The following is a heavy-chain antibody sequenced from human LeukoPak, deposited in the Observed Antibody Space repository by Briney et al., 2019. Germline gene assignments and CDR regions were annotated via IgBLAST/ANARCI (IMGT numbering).Heavy chain of an antibody. CDR2: IYHSGST. J-gene: IGHJ6*03. V-gene: IGHV4-4*02. CDR1: GGSISSSNW. D-gene: IGHD2-2*02. CDR3: ARARYCSSTSCNTPYYYMDV. Sequence: SGTLSLTCAVSGGSISSSNWWSWVRQPPGKGLEGIGEIYHSGSTNYNPSLKSRVTISVDTSKNQFSLKLSSVTAADTAVYYCARARYCSSTSCNTPYYYMDVWGKGTTVTVSS.